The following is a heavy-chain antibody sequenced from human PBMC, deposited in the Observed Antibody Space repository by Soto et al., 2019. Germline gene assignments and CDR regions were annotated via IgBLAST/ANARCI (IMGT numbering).Heavy chain of an antibody. Sequence: GSLRLSCAASGFTFSSYAMNWVRQAPGKGLEWVSTISGSGGSTYYADSVKGRFTISRDNSRNTLYLQMNSLRAEDTAVYYCAKGGEGWFDPWGQGTLVTVSS. CDR3: AKGGEGWFDP. V-gene: IGHV3-23*01. J-gene: IGHJ5*02. CDR2: ISGSGGST. CDR1: GFTFSSYA.